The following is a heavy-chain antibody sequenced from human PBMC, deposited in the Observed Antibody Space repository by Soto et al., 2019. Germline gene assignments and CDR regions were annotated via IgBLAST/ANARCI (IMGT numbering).Heavy chain of an antibody. Sequence: SETLSLTCAVSGGSISSSNWWSWVRQPPGKGLEWIGEIYHSGSTNYNPSLKSRVTISVDKSKNQFSLKLSSVTAADTAVYYCARDPGVFYGSGSYYFDYWGQGTLVTVSS. J-gene: IGHJ4*02. V-gene: IGHV4-4*02. CDR2: IYHSGST. CDR3: ARDPGVFYGSGSYYFDY. CDR1: GGSISSSNW. D-gene: IGHD3-10*01.